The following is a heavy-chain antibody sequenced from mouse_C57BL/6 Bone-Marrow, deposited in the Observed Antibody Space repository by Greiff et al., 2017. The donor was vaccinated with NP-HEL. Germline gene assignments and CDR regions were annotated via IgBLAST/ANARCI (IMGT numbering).Heavy chain of an antibody. V-gene: IGHV5-17*01. CDR1: GFTFSDYG. J-gene: IGHJ3*01. Sequence: EVKLQESGGGLVKPGGSLKLSCAASGFTFSDYGMHWVRQAPEKGLEWVAYISSGSSTIYYADTVKGRFTISRDNAKNTLFLQMTSLRSEDTAMYYCATTAQASSFAYWGQGTLVTVSA. D-gene: IGHD3-2*02. CDR3: ATTAQASSFAY. CDR2: ISSGSSTI.